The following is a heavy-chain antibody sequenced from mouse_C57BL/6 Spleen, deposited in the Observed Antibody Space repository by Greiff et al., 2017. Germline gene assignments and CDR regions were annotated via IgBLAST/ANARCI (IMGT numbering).Heavy chain of an antibody. V-gene: IGHV1-69*01. Sequence: VQLQQPGAELVMPGASVKLSCKASGYTFTSYWMHWVKQRPGQGLEWIGEIDPSDSYTNYNQKFKGKSTLTVDKSSSTAYMQHSSLTSEESAVYYCARGIYYYGSDYWGQGTTLTVSS. CDR1: GYTFTSYW. J-gene: IGHJ2*01. D-gene: IGHD1-1*01. CDR2: IDPSDSYT. CDR3: ARGIYYYGSDY.